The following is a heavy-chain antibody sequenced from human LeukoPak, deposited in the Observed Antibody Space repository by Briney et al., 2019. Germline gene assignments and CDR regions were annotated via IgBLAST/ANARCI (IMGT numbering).Heavy chain of an antibody. Sequence: SLRLSCAASGFAFDNYAMHWVRQALGKGLEWVSGIAWNSGNTGFADSVKGRFTISRDNAENSLYLQMNSLTPEDTAFYFCAKDMNSYGSGSSYNPWGPFDSWGQGTLVTVSS. CDR3: AKDMNSYGSGSSYNPWGPFDS. CDR2: IAWNSGNT. CDR1: GFAFDNYA. V-gene: IGHV3-9*01. D-gene: IGHD3-10*01. J-gene: IGHJ4*02.